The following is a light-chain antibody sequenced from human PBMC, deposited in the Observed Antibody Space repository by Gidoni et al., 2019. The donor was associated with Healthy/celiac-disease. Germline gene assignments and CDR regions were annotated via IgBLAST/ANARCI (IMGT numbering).Light chain of an antibody. J-gene: IGKJ4*01. CDR2: AAS. CDR1: QGISIY. V-gene: IGKV1-27*01. Sequence: DFQMTQSPSSLSASVGDRVTITCRARQGISIYLAWYQQKPGKVPKLLIYAASTLQSGVPSRCSGSGSGTDFTLTISSLQPEDVATYYCQNYNSAPRTFGEGTKVEIK. CDR3: QNYNSAPRT.